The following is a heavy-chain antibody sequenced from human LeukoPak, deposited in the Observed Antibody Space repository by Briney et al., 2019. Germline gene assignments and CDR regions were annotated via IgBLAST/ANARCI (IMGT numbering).Heavy chain of an antibody. CDR3: TRYNVGFES. J-gene: IGHJ4*02. CDR2: IRSKTNSYAT. V-gene: IGHV3-73*01. CDR1: GFTFSGSA. D-gene: IGHD1-1*01. Sequence: GGSLRLSCAASGFTFSGSAMHWVRQASGKGLEGVGRIRSKTNSYATSYAASVKGRFALSRDDSKNTAYLQMNSLKTEGTAVYYCTRYNVGFESWGQGTLVTVSS.